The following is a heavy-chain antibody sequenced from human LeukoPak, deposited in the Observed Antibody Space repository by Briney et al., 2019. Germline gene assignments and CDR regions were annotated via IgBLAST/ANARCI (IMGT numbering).Heavy chain of an antibody. J-gene: IGHJ3*02. V-gene: IGHV1-69*05. D-gene: IGHD2-2*01. CDR2: IIPMSETP. Sequence: SVKVSCKASGGTFSINAITWVRQAPGQGLEWIGGIIPMSETPKYTQKFQGRVTIATDESTNTAYMELSSLRSEDTAVYYCARDKNSGECVSNSCYGVWPLDIWGQGTMVTVSS. CDR3: ARDKNSGECVSNSCYGVWPLDI. CDR1: GGTFSINA.